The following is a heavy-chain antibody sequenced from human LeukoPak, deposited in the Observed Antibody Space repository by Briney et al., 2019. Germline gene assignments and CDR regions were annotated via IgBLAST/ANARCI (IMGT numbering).Heavy chain of an antibody. Sequence: LRLSCAASGFTVSSNYMSWICQPPGKVLEWLARIDWDDDKYYSTSLKTRLTISKDTSKNQVVLTMTNMDPVDTATYYCARMEVGATLDYWGQGTLVTVSS. J-gene: IGHJ4*02. V-gene: IGHV2-70*11. D-gene: IGHD1-26*01. CDR1: GFTVSSNY. CDR3: ARMEVGATLDY. CDR2: IDWDDDK.